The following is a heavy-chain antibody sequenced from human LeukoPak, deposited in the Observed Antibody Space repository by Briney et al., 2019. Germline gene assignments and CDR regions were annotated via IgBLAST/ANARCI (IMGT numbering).Heavy chain of an antibody. CDR2: SYHGGST. V-gene: IGHV4-38-2*02. Sequence: NPSETLSLTCSVSTYSISSAYYWGCIRQPPGKVLQGIGSSYHGGSTSYNASLKSRVTISGDTSKNQFSLKLSSVTAADTAFYYCARQYSTNWYDDRGWFDPWGQGTLVTVSS. CDR1: TYSISSAYY. J-gene: IGHJ5*02. CDR3: ARQYSTNWYDDRGWFDP. D-gene: IGHD6-13*01.